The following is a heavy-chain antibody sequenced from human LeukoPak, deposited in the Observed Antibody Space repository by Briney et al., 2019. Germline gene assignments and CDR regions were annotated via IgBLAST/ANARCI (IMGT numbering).Heavy chain of an antibody. Sequence: GASVKVSCKASGYTFTSYDINWVRQATGQGLEWMGWMNPNSGNTGYAQKFQGRVTMARNTSISTAYMELSSLRSEDTAVYYCARGLRAAALFNWFDPWGQGTLVTVSS. CDR1: GYTFTSYD. CDR2: MNPNSGNT. J-gene: IGHJ5*02. CDR3: ARGLRAAALFNWFDP. D-gene: IGHD6-13*01. V-gene: IGHV1-8*01.